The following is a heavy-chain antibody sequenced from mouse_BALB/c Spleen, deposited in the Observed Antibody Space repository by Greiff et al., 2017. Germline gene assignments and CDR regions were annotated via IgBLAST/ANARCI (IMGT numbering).Heavy chain of an antibody. D-gene: IGHD1-1*01. CDR1: GYTFTSYV. V-gene: IGHV1-14*01. Sequence: EVQLLQSGPELVKPWASVTMSCKASGYTFTSYVMHWVKQKPGQGLEWIGYINPYNDGTKYNEKFKGKATLTSDKSSSTAYMELSSLTSEDSAVYYCARGVVAKGYYYAMDYWGQGTSVTVSS. CDR2: INPYNDGT. J-gene: IGHJ4*01. CDR3: ARGVVAKGYYYAMDY.